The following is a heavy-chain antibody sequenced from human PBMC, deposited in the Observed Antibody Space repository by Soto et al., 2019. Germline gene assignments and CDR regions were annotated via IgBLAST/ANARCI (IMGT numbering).Heavy chain of an antibody. CDR1: GASIGSGGW. D-gene: IGHD2-8*02. J-gene: IGHJ5*02. V-gene: IGHV4-4*02. Sequence: PSETLSLTCAVSGASIGSGGWWSWVRQPPGKGLEWIAEIFHDGNNNYSPSLKSRVTISVDKSQNQFSLNVYSVTAADTAVYYCARHEGWTGPDQWGQGTLVTVSS. CDR3: ARHEGWTGPDQ. CDR2: IFHDGNN.